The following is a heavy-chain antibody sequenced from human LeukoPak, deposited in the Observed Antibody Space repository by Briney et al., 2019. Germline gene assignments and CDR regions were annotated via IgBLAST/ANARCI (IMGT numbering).Heavy chain of an antibody. CDR2: IYWNDDK. Sequence: SGPTLVKPTQTLTLTCTFSGFSLSTSGVGVGWIRQPPGKALEWLALIYWNDDKRYSPSLKSRLTITKDTSKNQVVLTMTNMDPVDTATYYCALVLVAARPSATAFDIWGQGTMVTVSS. D-gene: IGHD6-6*01. CDR1: GFSLSTSGVG. J-gene: IGHJ3*02. V-gene: IGHV2-5*01. CDR3: ALVLVAARPSATAFDI.